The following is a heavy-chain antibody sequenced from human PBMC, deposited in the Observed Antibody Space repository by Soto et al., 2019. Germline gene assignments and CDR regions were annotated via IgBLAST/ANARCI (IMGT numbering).Heavy chain of an antibody. D-gene: IGHD3-3*01. CDR2: IIPIFGTA. Sequence: SVKVSCKTSGGTFSSYAISWVRQAPGQGLEWMGGIIPIFGTANYAQKFQGRVTITADESTSTAYMELSSLRSEDTAVYYCASRQEGRFFEYYWGQGTLVTVSS. CDR3: ASRQEGRFFEYY. V-gene: IGHV1-69*13. J-gene: IGHJ4*02. CDR1: GGTFSSYA.